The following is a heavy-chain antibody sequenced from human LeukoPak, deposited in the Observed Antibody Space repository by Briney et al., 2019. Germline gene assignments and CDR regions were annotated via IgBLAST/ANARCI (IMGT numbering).Heavy chain of an antibody. Sequence: SETLSLTCTVSGGSISSYYWSWIRQPPGKGLGWIGEINHSGSTNYNPSLKSRVTISVDTSKNQFSLKLSSVTAADTAVYYCARGSSWYGLDRWGQGTLVTVSS. V-gene: IGHV4-34*01. CDR3: ARGSSWYGLDR. CDR2: INHSGST. D-gene: IGHD6-13*01. CDR1: GGSISSYY. J-gene: IGHJ5*02.